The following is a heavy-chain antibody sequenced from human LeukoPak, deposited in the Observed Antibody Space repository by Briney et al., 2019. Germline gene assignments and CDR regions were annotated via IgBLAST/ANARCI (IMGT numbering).Heavy chain of an antibody. J-gene: IGHJ5*02. CDR2: ISGSGGST. Sequence: GGSLRLSCAASGFTFSSYAMSWVRQAPGKGLGWVSAISGSGGSTYYADSVKGRFTISRDNSKNTLYLQMNSLRAEDTAVYYCALLAYYDFWSGRFDPWGQGTLVTVSS. CDR3: ALLAYYDFWSGRFDP. CDR1: GFTFSSYA. D-gene: IGHD3-3*01. V-gene: IGHV3-23*01.